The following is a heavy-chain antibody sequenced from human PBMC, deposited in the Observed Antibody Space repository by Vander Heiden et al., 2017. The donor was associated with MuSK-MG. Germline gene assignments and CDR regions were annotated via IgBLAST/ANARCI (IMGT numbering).Heavy chain of an antibody. CDR3: AKNSGWFNS. Sequence: EVQLLDSGGGLVQPGGSLSLSCAASGFNFRGTDMTWVRQAPGRGLEWVSFISGDGADTHYADSVKGRFTISRDNSKNTFYLQMNSLRADDTAVYYCAKNSGWFNSWGQGTLVTVSS. J-gene: IGHJ5*01. V-gene: IGHV3-23*01. CDR1: GFNFRGTD. D-gene: IGHD6-19*01. CDR2: ISGDGADT.